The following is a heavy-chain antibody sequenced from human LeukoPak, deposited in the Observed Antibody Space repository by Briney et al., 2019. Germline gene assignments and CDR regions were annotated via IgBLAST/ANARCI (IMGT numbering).Heavy chain of an antibody. Sequence: GGSMRLSCTASGFTVSGTLMDWVRQAPGKGLEWVSVIYDDDRTDYTDSVTGRFTISRANSKNMVYLQMNSLRPEDSAVYYCTGERAGTQRWVEFDLWGPGTLVTVSS. J-gene: IGHJ5*02. CDR2: IYDDDRT. D-gene: IGHD5-18*01. CDR1: GFTVSGTL. CDR3: TGERAGTQRWVEFDL. V-gene: IGHV3-53*05.